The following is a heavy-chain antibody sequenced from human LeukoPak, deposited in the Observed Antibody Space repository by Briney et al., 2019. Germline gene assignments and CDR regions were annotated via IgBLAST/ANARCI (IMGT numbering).Heavy chain of an antibody. V-gene: IGHV3-48*01. CDR3: ARRQGSDAFDI. CDR2: ISSSSSTI. D-gene: IGHD1-26*01. CDR1: GFTFSSYS. J-gene: IGHJ3*02. Sequence: GGSLRLSRAASGFTFSSYSMNWVRQAPGKGLEWVSYISSSSSTIYYADSVKGRFTISRDNAKNSLYLQMNSLRAEDTAVYYCARRQGSDAFDIWGQGTMVTVSS.